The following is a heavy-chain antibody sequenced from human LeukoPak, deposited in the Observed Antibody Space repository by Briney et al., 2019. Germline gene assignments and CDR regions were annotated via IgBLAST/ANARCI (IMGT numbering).Heavy chain of an antibody. J-gene: IGHJ4*02. CDR2: INHSGST. V-gene: IGHV4-34*01. CDR1: GGSFSGYY. D-gene: IGHD4-17*01. CDR3: ARGKKTTVTTRYDY. Sequence: PSEILSLTCAVYGGSFSGYYWSWIRQPPGKGLEWIGEINHSGSTNYNPSLKSRVTISVDTSKNQFSLKLSSVTAADTAVYYCARGKKTTVTTRYDYWGQGTLVTVSS.